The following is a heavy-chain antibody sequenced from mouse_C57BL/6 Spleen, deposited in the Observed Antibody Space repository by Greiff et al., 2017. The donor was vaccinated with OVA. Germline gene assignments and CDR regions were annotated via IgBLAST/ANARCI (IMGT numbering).Heavy chain of an antibody. CDR3: ARHDPTWDGYVDV. J-gene: IGHJ1*03. Sequence: VQLKESGPGLVAPSQSLSITCTVSGFSLTSYGVHWVRQPPGTGLEWLVVIWSDGSTPYNSALKSRLSISKDNSKSQVFLKMNRRQTDDTAMYYCARHDPTWDGYVDVWGTGTTVTVSS. CDR2: IWSDGST. D-gene: IGHD4-1*01. V-gene: IGHV2-6-1*01. CDR1: GFSLTSYG.